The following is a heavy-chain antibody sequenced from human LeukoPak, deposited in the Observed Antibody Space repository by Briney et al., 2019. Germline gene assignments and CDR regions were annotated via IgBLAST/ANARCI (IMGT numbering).Heavy chain of an antibody. CDR1: GYTFNNYD. V-gene: IGHV1-18*01. Sequence: ASVKVSCKASGYTFNNYDINWVRQAPGQGLEWMGWINTYNGRTNYAQKLQGRVTMTTDTSTSTAYMELRSLRSDDTAVYYCARVLRELLQTGNPRPMDVWGQGTTVTVSS. CDR2: INTYNGRT. D-gene: IGHD1-26*01. J-gene: IGHJ6*02. CDR3: ARVLRELLQTGNPRPMDV.